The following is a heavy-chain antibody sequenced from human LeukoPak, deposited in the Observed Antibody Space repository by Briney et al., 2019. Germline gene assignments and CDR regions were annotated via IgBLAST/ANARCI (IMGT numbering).Heavy chain of an antibody. Sequence: GGSLRLSCAASGFVFSTYGMHWVRQAPGKGLEWVAVIWDDGSNQYYVDSVRGRFTISRDNSKNTLYLQMNSLRAEDTAVYYCAKGDRSITGTFFDSWGQGTLVTVSS. D-gene: IGHD1-20*01. CDR2: IWDDGSNQ. V-gene: IGHV3-33*06. CDR3: AKGDRSITGTFFDS. J-gene: IGHJ4*02. CDR1: GFVFSTYG.